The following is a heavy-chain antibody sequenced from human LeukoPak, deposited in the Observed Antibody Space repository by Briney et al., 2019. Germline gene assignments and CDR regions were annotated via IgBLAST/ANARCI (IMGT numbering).Heavy chain of an antibody. D-gene: IGHD3-22*01. Sequence: PGGSLRLSCAASGFTFSSYAMSWVCQAPGKGLEWVSAISGSGGSTYYADSVKGRFTISRDNSKNTLYLQMNSLRAEDTAVYYCAKSSYYDSSGYYREYYFDYWGQGTLVTVSS. V-gene: IGHV3-23*01. CDR1: GFTFSSYA. CDR3: AKSSYYDSSGYYREYYFDY. J-gene: IGHJ4*02. CDR2: ISGSGGST.